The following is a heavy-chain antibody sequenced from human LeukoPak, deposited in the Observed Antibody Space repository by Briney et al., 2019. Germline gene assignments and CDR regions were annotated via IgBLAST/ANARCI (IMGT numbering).Heavy chain of an antibody. V-gene: IGHV1-8*03. CDR1: GYTFTDYD. CDR2: INPNSAST. CDR3: ARGDFGETNTAFDV. D-gene: IGHD4-17*01. J-gene: IGHJ3*01. Sequence: GASVKVSCKTSGYTFTDYDVHWVRQAPGQGLEWMGGINPNSASTNYAQRLQGRVTFTRDTSLSIAYMELSRLTSEDAAVYFCARGDFGETNTAFDVWGQGKLVAVSS.